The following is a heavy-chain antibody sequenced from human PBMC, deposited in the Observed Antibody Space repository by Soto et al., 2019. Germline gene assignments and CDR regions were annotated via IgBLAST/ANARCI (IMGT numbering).Heavy chain of an antibody. J-gene: IGHJ5*02. CDR1: GGSISSGGYS. CDR2: MYHSGST. CDR3: AREHRYCSSTSCPPYNQNAWFDP. V-gene: IGHV4-30-2*01. D-gene: IGHD2-2*01. Sequence: SETLSLTCAVSGGSISSGGYSWSWIRQPPGKGLEWIGYMYHSGSTYYNPSLKSRVTISVDTSKNQFSLKLSSVTAADTAVYYCAREHRYCSSTSCPPYNQNAWFDPWGQGTLVTVSS.